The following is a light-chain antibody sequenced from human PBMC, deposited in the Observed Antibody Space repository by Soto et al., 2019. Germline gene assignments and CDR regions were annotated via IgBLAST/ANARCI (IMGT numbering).Light chain of an antibody. V-gene: IGKV1-39*01. CDR1: QSFSNY. CDR3: QQTYTIPWT. Sequence: DIQMTQSPSSVSASVGDRVTITCRTSQSFSNYLAWYQHRPGKAPKLLIYSATVLQSGVPSRFSGSGSGTDFTLTISRLQSEDSATYYCQQTYTIPWTFGQGTRVEIK. J-gene: IGKJ1*01. CDR2: SAT.